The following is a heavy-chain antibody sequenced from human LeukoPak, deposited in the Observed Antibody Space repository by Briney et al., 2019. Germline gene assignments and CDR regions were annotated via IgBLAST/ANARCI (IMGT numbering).Heavy chain of an antibody. CDR1: GFNFNNAW. D-gene: IGHD3-22*01. CDR2: ISGGGGST. V-gene: IGHV3-23*01. J-gene: IGHJ5*02. CDR3: AKDQRFYFDSLGWFDP. Sequence: GSLRLSCTASGFNFNNAWMSWVRQAPGKGLEWVSSISGGGGSTHYAASVKGRFTISRDSSKNTLSLQMDSLRAEDTAIYYCAKDQRFYFDSLGWFDPWGQGTLVTVSS.